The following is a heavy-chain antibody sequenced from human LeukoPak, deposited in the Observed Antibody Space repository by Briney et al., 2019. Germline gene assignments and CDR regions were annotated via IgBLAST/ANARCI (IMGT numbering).Heavy chain of an antibody. D-gene: IGHD3-3*01. J-gene: IGHJ4*02. CDR3: ARGRSGYSPKGLFDY. CDR1: GFTFSSYS. CDR2: ISSSSSYI. Sequence: GGSLRLSCAASGFTFSSYSMNWVRDAPGKGLEWVSSISSSSSYIYYADSVKGRFTISRDNAKNSLYLQMNSLRAEDTAVYYCARGRSGYSPKGLFDYWGQGTLVTVSS. V-gene: IGHV3-21*01.